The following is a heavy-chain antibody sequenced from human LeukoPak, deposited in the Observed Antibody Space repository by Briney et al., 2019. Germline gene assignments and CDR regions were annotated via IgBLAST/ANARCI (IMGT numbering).Heavy chain of an antibody. Sequence: PSETLSLTCTVSGGSMSGSYWSWIRQSPGKGLEWLGYIYFTGHSKSNPSLKSRVTISLDTSKNQLSLRLASVTAADTAVHYCARRRQVTSYSPYAFDIWGQGTMVTVSS. CDR2: IYFTGHS. J-gene: IGHJ3*02. V-gene: IGHV4-59*08. CDR3: ARRRQVTSYSPYAFDI. D-gene: IGHD2-15*01. CDR1: GGSMSGSY.